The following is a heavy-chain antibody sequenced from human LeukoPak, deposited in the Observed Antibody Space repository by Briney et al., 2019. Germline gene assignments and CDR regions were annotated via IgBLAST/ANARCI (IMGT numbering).Heavy chain of an antibody. CDR1: GGSFSGYY. V-gene: IGHV4-34*01. CDR2: INPRGSS. J-gene: IGHJ6*03. D-gene: IGHD6-6*01. Sequence: SETLSLTCAVSGGSFSGYYWTWIRQPPGKGLEWIGDINPRGSSNYNPSLKSRVTISVDMSKNQFSLRLSSATAADTAVYYCARGPRRGSSSSHYMDVWGKGTKVTVSS. CDR3: ARGPRRGSSSSHYMDV.